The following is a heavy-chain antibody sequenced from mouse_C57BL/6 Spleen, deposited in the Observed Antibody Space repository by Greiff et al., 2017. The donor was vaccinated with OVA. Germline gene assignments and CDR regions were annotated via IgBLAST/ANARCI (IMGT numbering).Heavy chain of an antibody. V-gene: IGHV5-17*01. CDR1: GFTFSDYG. D-gene: IGHD1-1*01. CDR2: ISSGSSTI. Sequence: EVKLVESGGGLVKPGGSLKFSCAASGFTFSDYGMHWVRQAPEKGLEWVAYISSGSSTIHYADKVKGRFTITRDNAKDTLFLQMTSLRSEDTAMYYCARNYGSTPYWYFDVWGTGTTVTVSS. J-gene: IGHJ1*03. CDR3: ARNYGSTPYWYFDV.